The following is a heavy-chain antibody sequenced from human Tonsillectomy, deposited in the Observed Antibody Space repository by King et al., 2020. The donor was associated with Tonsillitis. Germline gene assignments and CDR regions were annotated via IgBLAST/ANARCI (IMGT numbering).Heavy chain of an antibody. CDR2: ISGNGGST. D-gene: IGHD3-22*01. CDR1: GFTFSSYA. J-gene: IGHJ2*01. V-gene: IGHV3-23*04. CDR3: AKRHYYDSSGLRDWYFDL. Sequence: DVQLVESGGGLVQPGGSLRLSCAASGFTFSSYAMSWVRQAPGKGLEWVSAISGNGGSTDYADSVKGRFTISRDNSKNTLYLQMKSLRAEDTAVYYCAKRHYYDSSGLRDWYFDLWGPGTLVPVSS.